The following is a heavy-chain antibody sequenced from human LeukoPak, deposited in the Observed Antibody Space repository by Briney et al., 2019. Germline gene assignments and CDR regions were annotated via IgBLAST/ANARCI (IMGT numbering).Heavy chain of an antibody. J-gene: IGHJ4*02. CDR2: IYYSGST. Sequence: PSETLSLTCTVSGGSISSYYWSWIRQPPGKGLEWIGYIYYSGSTNYNPSLKSRVTISVDTSKNQFSLKLTSVTAADTAVYYCARLSRGAAAEFDYWGQGTLVTVSS. D-gene: IGHD6-13*01. CDR3: ARLSRGAAAEFDY. V-gene: IGHV4-59*08. CDR1: GGSISSYY.